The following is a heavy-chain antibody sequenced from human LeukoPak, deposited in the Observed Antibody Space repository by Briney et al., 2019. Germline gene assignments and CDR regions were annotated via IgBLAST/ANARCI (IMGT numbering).Heavy chain of an antibody. V-gene: IGHV3-21*01. CDR2: ISSSSSYI. J-gene: IGHJ6*03. CDR3: AKDRCSNGIGCYYYYMEV. CDR1: GFTFSSYS. Sequence: GGSLRLSCAASGFTFSSYSMNWVRQAPGKGLEWVSSISSSSSYIYYADSVKGRFRISRDNSNNILYLQMNSPRTEDTAVYYCAKDRCSNGIGCYYYYMEVWGKGTTVTISS. D-gene: IGHD2-8*01.